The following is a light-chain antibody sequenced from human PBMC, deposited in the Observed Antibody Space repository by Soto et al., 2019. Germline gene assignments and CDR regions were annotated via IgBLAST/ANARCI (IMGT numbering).Light chain of an antibody. J-gene: IGLJ1*01. CDR3: SSYEPTDRRV. CDR2: EVT. Sequence: QSALTQPASVSGSPGQSITISCTGTDDNVGRFYFVSWYQQHPGKAPKLLIYEVTKRPSGVSDRFSGSKSGNTASLTISGLQAEDEGDYYCSSYEPTDRRVFGTGTKVTVL. CDR1: DDNVGRFYF. V-gene: IGLV2-14*01.